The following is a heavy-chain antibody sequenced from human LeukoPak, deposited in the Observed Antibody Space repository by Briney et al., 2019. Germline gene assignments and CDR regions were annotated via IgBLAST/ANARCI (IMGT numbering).Heavy chain of an antibody. CDR3: ARDQGSMDV. CDR1: GYTFTSYA. CDR2: INAGNGNT. J-gene: IGHJ6*03. V-gene: IGHV1-3*01. Sequence: ASVKVSCKASGYTFTSYAMHWVRQAPGQRLEWMGWINAGNGNTKYSQKLQGRVTITADESTSTAYMELSSLRSEDTAVYYCARDQGSMDVWGKGTTVTVSS.